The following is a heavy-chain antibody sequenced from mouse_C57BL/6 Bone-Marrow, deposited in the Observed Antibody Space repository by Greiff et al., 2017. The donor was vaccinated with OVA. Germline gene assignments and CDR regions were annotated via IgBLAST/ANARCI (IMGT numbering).Heavy chain of an antibody. Sequence: EVQRVESGGGLVQPGGSLKLSCAASGFTFSDYGMAWVRQAPRKGPEWVAFISNLAYSIYYADTVTGRFTISRENTKNTLYLEMSSLRSEDTAMYYCARLYYDYGGDYWYFDVWGTGTTVTVSS. V-gene: IGHV5-15*01. J-gene: IGHJ1*03. D-gene: IGHD2-4*01. CDR2: ISNLAYSI. CDR1: GFTFSDYG. CDR3: ARLYYDYGGDYWYFDV.